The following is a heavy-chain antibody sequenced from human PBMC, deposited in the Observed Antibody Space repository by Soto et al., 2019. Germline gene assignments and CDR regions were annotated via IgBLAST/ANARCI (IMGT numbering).Heavy chain of an antibody. V-gene: IGHV3-23*01. CDR3: ARIRGYWYGLDV. Sequence: GGSLRLSCAASGFTFSSYAMTWVRQAPGKGLEWVSAITGTGGNTYYVDSVKGRFTSSRDNSKNMLYLQMNSVRVEDTAVYYCARIRGYWYGLDVWGQG. J-gene: IGHJ6*02. CDR2: ITGTGGNT. CDR1: GFTFSSYA.